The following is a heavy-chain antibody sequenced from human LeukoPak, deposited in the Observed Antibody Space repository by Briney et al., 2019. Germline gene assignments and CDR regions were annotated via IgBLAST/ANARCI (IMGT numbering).Heavy chain of an antibody. D-gene: IGHD3-10*01. CDR1: GFTFDDYG. J-gene: IGHJ4*02. Sequence: GGSLRLSCAASGFTFDDYGMSWVRQAPGKGLEWVSGINWNGGSTGYADSVKGRFTISRDNAKNSLYLQMNSPRAEDTALYYCARGDYYGSGSYFSPLGYWGQGTLVTVSS. CDR2: INWNGGST. CDR3: ARGDYYGSGSYFSPLGY. V-gene: IGHV3-20*04.